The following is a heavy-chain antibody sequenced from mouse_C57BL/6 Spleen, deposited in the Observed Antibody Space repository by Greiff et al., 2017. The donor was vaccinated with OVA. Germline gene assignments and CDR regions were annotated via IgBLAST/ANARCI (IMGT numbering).Heavy chain of an antibody. CDR2: IDPSDSYT. V-gene: IGHV1-50*01. J-gene: IGHJ4*01. CDR3: ARSGSPDNSNWDYDMDY. D-gene: IGHD2-5*01. CDR1: GYTFTSYW. Sequence: QVQLQQPGAELVKPGASVKLSGKASGYTFTSYWMQWVKQRPGQGLGGIGEIDPSDSYTNYNQKFKGKATLPVDTFPRTAYMQRSSLTSEDAAVYYCARSGSPDNSNWDYDMDYWGQGTSVTVSS.